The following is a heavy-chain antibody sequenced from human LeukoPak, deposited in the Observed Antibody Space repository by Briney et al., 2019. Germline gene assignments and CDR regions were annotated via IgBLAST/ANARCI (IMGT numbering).Heavy chain of an antibody. V-gene: IGHV3-30*04. J-gene: IGHJ3*02. Sequence: GGSLRLSCAASGFTFNSYAFNWVRQAPGKGLEWVAVISYDGSNKYYADSVKGRFTISRDNSKNALYLQMNSLRAEDTAVYYCASGYYGSGSYDAFDIGGQGTMVTVSS. CDR1: GFTFNSYA. CDR3: ASGYYGSGSYDAFDI. CDR2: ISYDGSNK. D-gene: IGHD3-10*01.